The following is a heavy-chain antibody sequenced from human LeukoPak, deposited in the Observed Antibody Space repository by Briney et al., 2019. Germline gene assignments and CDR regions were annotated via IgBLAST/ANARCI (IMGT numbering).Heavy chain of an antibody. D-gene: IGHD2-21*01. V-gene: IGHV3-15*01. CDR3: TTDFRREPYCRDAFDI. CDR1: GFTFGDYA. Sequence: GGSLRLSCSASGFTFGDYAMSWVRQAPGKGLEWVGRIKSKTDGGTTDYAAPVKGRFTISRDDSKNTLYLQMNSLKTEDTAVYYCTTDFRREPYCRDAFDIWGQGTMVTVSS. J-gene: IGHJ3*02. CDR2: IKSKTDGGTT.